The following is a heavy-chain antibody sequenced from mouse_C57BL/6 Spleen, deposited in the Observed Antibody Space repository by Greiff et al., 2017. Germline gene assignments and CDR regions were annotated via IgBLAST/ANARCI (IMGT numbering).Heavy chain of an antibody. CDR2: FNPGNGDT. J-gene: IGHJ4*01. V-gene: IGHV1-12*01. Sequence: LQESGAELVRPGASVKMSCKAAGYTFTSYNMLWVKPTPRQGLEWIGAFNPGNGDTSYNQKFKGKATQTVNKSSSTAYMQLSSLTSEDSAVYFCAREIDYGYAMDYWGQGTSVTVSS. CDR1: GYTFTSYN. CDR3: AREIDYGYAMDY. D-gene: IGHD2-4*01.